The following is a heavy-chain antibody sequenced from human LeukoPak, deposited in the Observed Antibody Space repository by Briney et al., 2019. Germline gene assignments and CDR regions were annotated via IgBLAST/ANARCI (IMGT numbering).Heavy chain of an antibody. D-gene: IGHD6-6*01. CDR1: GYTFTGYY. Sequence: ASVKVSCKASGYTFTGYYMHWVRQAPGQGLEWMGWINPNSGGTNYAQKFQGRVTMTRDTSTSTAYMFLSRLRSDDTAVYYCARDLASGSSSSVGLDVWGQGTTVTVSS. CDR2: INPNSGGT. V-gene: IGHV1-2*02. J-gene: IGHJ6*02. CDR3: ARDLASGSSSSVGLDV.